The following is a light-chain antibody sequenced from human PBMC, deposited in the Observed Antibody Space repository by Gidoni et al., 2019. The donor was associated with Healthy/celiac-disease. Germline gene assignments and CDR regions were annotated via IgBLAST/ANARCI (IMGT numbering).Light chain of an antibody. CDR2: DAS. V-gene: IGKV3-11*01. Sequence: EIVLTQPPTPLSLSPGESAPPSCRASQSVSSYLPWYQQKHGQAPSPLIYDASTRATGIPARFSGSGSGTDFTLTISSREPEDFSVSYCQQRSNWPRFTFGPGTKVDIK. J-gene: IGKJ3*01. CDR3: QQRSNWPRFT. CDR1: QSVSSY.